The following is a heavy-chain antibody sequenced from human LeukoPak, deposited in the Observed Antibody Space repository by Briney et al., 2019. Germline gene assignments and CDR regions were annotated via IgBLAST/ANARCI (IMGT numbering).Heavy chain of an antibody. CDR1: GFTFTTFP. V-gene: IGHV3-64*02. CDR3: ARGRGGHYDY. Sequence: PGGSLRLSCVGSGFTFTTFPMHWVRQAPGKGLEYVSAINSNGGSTYYADSVKGRFTISRDNSKNTLYLQMGSLRAEDMAMYYCARGRGGHYDYRGQGTLVTVSS. CDR2: INSNGGST. D-gene: IGHD3-10*01. J-gene: IGHJ4*02.